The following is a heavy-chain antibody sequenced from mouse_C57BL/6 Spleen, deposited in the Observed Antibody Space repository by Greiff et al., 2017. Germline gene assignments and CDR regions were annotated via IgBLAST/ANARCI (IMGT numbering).Heavy chain of an antibody. J-gene: IGHJ3*01. D-gene: IGHD2-1*01. CDR2: ISDGGSYT. CDR3: ASYGNSWFAY. Sequence: EVQLVESGGGLVKPGGSLKLSCAASGFTFSSYAMPWVRQTPEKRLEWVATISDGGSYTYYPDNVKGRFTISRDNAKNNLYLQMSHLKSEDTAMYYCASYGNSWFAYWGQGTLVTVSA. V-gene: IGHV5-4*01. CDR1: GFTFSSYA.